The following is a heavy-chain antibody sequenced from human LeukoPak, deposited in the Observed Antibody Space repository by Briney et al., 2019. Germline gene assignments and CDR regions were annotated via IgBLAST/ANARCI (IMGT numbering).Heavy chain of an antibody. CDR2: ISSGGDYK. Sequence: GGSLRLSCAASGFTFSSFSMHWVRQAPGKGLEWVSSISSGGDYKHYADSVKGRFTISRDNVKKSLYPQMNSLRAEDTAVYYCARDQVYYYDSSGYCDYWGQGTLVTVSS. J-gene: IGHJ4*02. CDR1: GFTFSSFS. D-gene: IGHD3-22*01. CDR3: ARDQVYYYDSSGYCDY. V-gene: IGHV3-21*04.